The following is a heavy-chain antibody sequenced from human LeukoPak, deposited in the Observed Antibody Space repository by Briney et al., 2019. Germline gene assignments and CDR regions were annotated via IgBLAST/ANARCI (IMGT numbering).Heavy chain of an antibody. V-gene: IGHV4-59*01. CDR1: GGSISGYY. CDR2: IYYSGST. CDR3: ARVGYCSGGSCYSIFDY. J-gene: IGHJ4*02. Sequence: SETLSLTCTVSGGSISGYYWSWIRQPPGKGLEWIGYIYYSGSTNYNPSLKSRVTISVDTSKNQFSLKLSSVTAADTAVYYCARVGYCSGGSCYSIFDYWGQGTLVTVSS. D-gene: IGHD2-15*01.